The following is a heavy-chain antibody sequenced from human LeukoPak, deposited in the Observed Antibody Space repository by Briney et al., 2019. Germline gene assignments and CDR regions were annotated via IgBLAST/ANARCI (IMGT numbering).Heavy chain of an antibody. CDR3: ASSSGWPQDFDY. CDR2: ISSSSTI. J-gene: IGHJ4*02. Sequence: PGGSLRLSCAASGFTFSSYSMNWVRQAPGKGLEWVSYISSSSTIYYADSVKGRFTISRDDAKNSLYLQMNSLRAEDTALYYCASSSGWPQDFDYWGQGTLVTVSS. CDR1: GFTFSSYS. D-gene: IGHD6-19*01. V-gene: IGHV3-48*04.